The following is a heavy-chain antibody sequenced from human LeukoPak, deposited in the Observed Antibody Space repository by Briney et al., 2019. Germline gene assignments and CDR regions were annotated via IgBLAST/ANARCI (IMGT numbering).Heavy chain of an antibody. CDR3: ARGPNSSGWYVWFDP. D-gene: IGHD6-19*01. Sequence: SETLSLTCAVYGGSFSGYYWSWIRQPPGKGLEWIGEINHSGSTNYNPSLKSRVTISVDTSKNQFSLKLSSVTAADTAVYYCARGPNSSGWYVWFDPWGHGTLVTVSS. J-gene: IGHJ5*02. V-gene: IGHV4-34*01. CDR2: INHSGST. CDR1: GGSFSGYY.